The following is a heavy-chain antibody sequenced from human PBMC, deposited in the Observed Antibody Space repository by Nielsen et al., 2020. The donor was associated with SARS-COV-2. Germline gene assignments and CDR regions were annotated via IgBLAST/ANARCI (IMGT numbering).Heavy chain of an antibody. Sequence: SVKVSCKAFGGTFSSYAISWVRQAPGQGLEWMGGIIPIFGTANYAQKFQGRVTITADESTSTAYMELSSLRSEDTAVYYCARAMVRGVPSDFDYWGQGTLVTVSS. CDR2: IIPIFGTA. CDR3: ARAMVRGVPSDFDY. CDR1: GGTFSSYA. V-gene: IGHV1-69*13. D-gene: IGHD3-10*01. J-gene: IGHJ4*02.